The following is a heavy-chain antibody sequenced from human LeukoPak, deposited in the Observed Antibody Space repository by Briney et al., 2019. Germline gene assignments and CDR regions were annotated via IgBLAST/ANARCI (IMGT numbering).Heavy chain of an antibody. V-gene: IGHV3-30*18. CDR3: AKEPHYYYDSSGYYDY. CDR1: GFPFSSYG. Sequence: GGSRRLSCEASGFPFSSYGIHWARQAPGKGLEWVAVISYDGSNKYYADSVKGRFTISRDNSKNTLYLQMNSLRAEDTAVYYCAKEPHYYYDSSGYYDYWGQGTLVTVSS. J-gene: IGHJ4*02. CDR2: ISYDGSNK. D-gene: IGHD3-22*01.